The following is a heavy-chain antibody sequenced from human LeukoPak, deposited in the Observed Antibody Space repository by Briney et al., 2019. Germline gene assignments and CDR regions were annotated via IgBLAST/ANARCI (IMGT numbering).Heavy chain of an antibody. CDR3: AKDEVEGETYGDY. CDR2: ISSSSSTI. V-gene: IGHV3-48*01. Sequence: PGGSLRLSCAASGFTFSSYSMNWVRQAPGKGLEWVSYISSSSSTIYYADSVKGRFTISRDNSKNTLYLQMNSLRAEDTAVYYCAKDEVEGETYGDYWGQGTLVTVSS. CDR1: GFTFSSYS. D-gene: IGHD3-10*01. J-gene: IGHJ4*02.